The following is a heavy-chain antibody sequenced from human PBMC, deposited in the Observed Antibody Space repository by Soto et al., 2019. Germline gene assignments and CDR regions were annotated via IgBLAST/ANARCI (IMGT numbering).Heavy chain of an antibody. J-gene: IGHJ4*02. CDR3: AKGGRNYDILTGYYYFDY. CDR1: GFTFSSYA. CDR2: ISGSGGST. V-gene: IGHV3-23*01. D-gene: IGHD3-9*01. Sequence: GGSLRLSCAASGFTFSSYAMSWVRQAPGKGLEWVSAISGSGGSTYYADSVKGRFTISRDNSKNTLYLQMNSLRAEDTAVYYFAKGGRNYDILTGYYYFDYWGQGTLVTVSS.